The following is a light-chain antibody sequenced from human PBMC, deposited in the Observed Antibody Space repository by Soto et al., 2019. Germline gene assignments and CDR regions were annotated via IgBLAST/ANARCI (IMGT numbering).Light chain of an antibody. CDR3: QQRSGWPPRLT. J-gene: IGKJ4*01. CDR1: QSFSSY. V-gene: IGKV3-11*01. CDR2: DAT. Sequence: EIVLTQSPVTLSLPPGERAILSCRASQSFSSYLAWYQHKPGQAPRLLIYDATNRAPGIPARFSGSGSGTDLSLTNSSLEPEDFAVYYCQQRSGWPPRLTFGGGTKVEIK.